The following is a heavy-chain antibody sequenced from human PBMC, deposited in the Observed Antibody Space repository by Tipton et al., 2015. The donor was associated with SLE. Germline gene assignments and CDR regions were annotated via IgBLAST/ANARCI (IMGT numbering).Heavy chain of an antibody. Sequence: TLSLTCTVSGGSISSDNYFWGWIRQPPGKGLEWIGSIFYSGMTFYNPSLKSRVTISVDTSKNQFSLKVRSVTAADTAVYYCARQNSWDYSLDVWGQGTTVTVSS. CDR2: IFYSGMT. V-gene: IGHV4-39*01. J-gene: IGHJ6*02. D-gene: IGHD6-13*01. CDR1: GGSISSDNYF. CDR3: ARQNSWDYSLDV.